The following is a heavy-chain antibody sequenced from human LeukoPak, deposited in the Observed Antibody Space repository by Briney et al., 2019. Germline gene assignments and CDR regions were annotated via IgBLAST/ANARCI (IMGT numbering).Heavy chain of an antibody. CDR2: INPSGGST. CDR1: GYTFISYY. J-gene: IGHJ4*02. CDR3: ARDLDGGYSYDD. D-gene: IGHD5-18*01. V-gene: IGHV1-46*01. Sequence: ASVKVSCKASGYTFISYYMHWVRQAPGQGLEWMGIINPSGGSTSYAQKFQGRVTMTRDMSTSTVYMELSSLRAEDTAVYYCARDLDGGYSYDDWGQGTLVTVSS.